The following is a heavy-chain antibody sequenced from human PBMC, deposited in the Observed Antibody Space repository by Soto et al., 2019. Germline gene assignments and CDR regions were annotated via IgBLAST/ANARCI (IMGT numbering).Heavy chain of an antibody. CDR1: GDSICSVDYF. D-gene: IGHD2-15*01. J-gene: IGHJ5*01. CDR2: IYKSATT. Sequence: SETLSLTCSVSGDSICSVDYFWAWIRQPPGRALEYIGYIYKSATTYYNPSFESRVAISLDTSKSQFSLNVTSVTAADTAVYFCARGRYCLTGRCFPNWFDSWGQGTLVTVSS. V-gene: IGHV4-30-4*01. CDR3: ARGRYCLTGRCFPNWFDS.